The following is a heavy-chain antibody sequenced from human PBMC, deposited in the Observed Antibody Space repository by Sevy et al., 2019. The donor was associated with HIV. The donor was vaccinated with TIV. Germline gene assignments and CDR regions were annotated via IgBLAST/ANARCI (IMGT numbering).Heavy chain of an antibody. J-gene: IGHJ3*02. CDR2: ISYDGSNK. V-gene: IGHV3-30-3*01. Sequence: GGSLRLSCAASGFTFSSYAMHWVRQAPGKGLEWVAVISYDGSNKYYADSVKGRFTISRDNSKNTLYLQMNSLRAEDTAVYYCARDPGSDAFDIWDQGTMVTVSS. CDR3: ARDPGSDAFDI. CDR1: GFTFSSYA.